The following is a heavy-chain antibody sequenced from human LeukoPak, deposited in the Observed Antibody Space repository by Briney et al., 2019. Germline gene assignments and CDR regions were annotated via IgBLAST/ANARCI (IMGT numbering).Heavy chain of an antibody. J-gene: IGHJ4*02. CDR2: ISGSGSIK. V-gene: IGHV3-48*04. CDR1: GFTFSSYS. D-gene: IGHD6-19*01. CDR3: ARGHSTGWHPFDY. Sequence: GGSLRLSCAASGFTFSSYSMNWVRQAPGKGLEWVSYISGSGSIKKYADSVKGRFTISRDNAKNSLYLQMNSLRAEDTAVYYCARGHSTGWHPFDYWGQGTLVTVSS.